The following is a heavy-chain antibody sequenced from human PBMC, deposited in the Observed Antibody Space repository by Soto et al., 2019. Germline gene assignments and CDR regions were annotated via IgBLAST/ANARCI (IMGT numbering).Heavy chain of an antibody. CDR1: GYSFTSYW. Sequence: PGESLKISCKGSGYSFTSYWIGWVRQMPGKGLEWMGIIYPGDSDTRYSPSFQGQVTISRDNSKNTVYLQMSSLRAEDTAVYYCARVWWDPDYYYGMDVWGQGTTVTVSS. CDR2: IYPGDSDT. D-gene: IGHD1-26*01. V-gene: IGHV5-51*01. J-gene: IGHJ6*02. CDR3: ARVWWDPDYYYGMDV.